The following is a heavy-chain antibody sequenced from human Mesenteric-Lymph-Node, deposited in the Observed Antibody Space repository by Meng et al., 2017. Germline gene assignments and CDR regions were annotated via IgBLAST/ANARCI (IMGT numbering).Heavy chain of an antibody. CDR3: ARDPVGADFDY. CDR2: IYHSGST. V-gene: IGHV4-4*02. Sequence: QVQLQQWGAGLLKPSETLSITCAVSGGSISSSNWWSWVRQPPGKGLEWIGEIYHSGSTNYNPSLKSRVTISVDKSKNQFSLKLSSVTAADTAVYYCARDPVGADFDYWGQGTLVTVSS. D-gene: IGHD1-26*01. CDR1: GGSISSSNW. J-gene: IGHJ4*02.